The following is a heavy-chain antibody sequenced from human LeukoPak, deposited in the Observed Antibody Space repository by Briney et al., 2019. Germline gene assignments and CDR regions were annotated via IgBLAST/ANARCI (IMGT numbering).Heavy chain of an antibody. V-gene: IGHV4-39*01. CDR1: GGSISSGDYY. CDR3: ARHVPSMIVVVTPYFDY. CDR2: IYYSGST. J-gene: IGHJ4*02. Sequence: SETLSLTCTVSGGSISSGDYYWSWIRQPPGKGLEWIGSIYYSGSTYYNPSLKSRVTISVDTSKNQFSLKLSSVTAADTAVYYCARHVPSMIVVVTPYFDYWGQGTLVTVSS. D-gene: IGHD3-22*01.